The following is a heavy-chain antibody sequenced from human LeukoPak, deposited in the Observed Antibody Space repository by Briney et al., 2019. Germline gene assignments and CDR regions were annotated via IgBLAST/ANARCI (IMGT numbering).Heavy chain of an antibody. CDR1: GGTFSSYA. Sequence: SVKVSCKASGGTFSSYAISWVRQAPGQGLEWMGGIIPIFGTANYAQKFQGRVTITADESTSTAYMELSSLRAEDTAVYYCARDLVGSHTSYSSGAWDYWGQGTLVTVSS. V-gene: IGHV1-69*13. CDR2: IIPIFGTA. J-gene: IGHJ4*02. CDR3: ARDLVGSHTSYSSGAWDY. D-gene: IGHD3-9*01.